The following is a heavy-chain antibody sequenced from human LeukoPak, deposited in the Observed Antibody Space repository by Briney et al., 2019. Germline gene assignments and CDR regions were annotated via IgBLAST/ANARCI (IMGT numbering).Heavy chain of an antibody. D-gene: IGHD4-17*01. J-gene: IGHJ4*02. CDR1: GGSISSYY. V-gene: IGHV4-59*12. CDR3: ARKAYGDYWHFDY. CDR2: IYYSGST. Sequence: PSETLSLTCTVSGGSISSYYWSWIRQPPGKGLEWIGYIYYSGSTNYNPSLKSRVTISVDTSKNQFSLKLSSVTAADTAVYYCARKAYGDYWHFDYWGQGTLVTVSS.